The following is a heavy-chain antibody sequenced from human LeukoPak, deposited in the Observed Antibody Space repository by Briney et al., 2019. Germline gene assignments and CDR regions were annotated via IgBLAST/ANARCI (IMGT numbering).Heavy chain of an antibody. V-gene: IGHV3-21*01. CDR1: GFTFSSYS. CDR3: AKDSGIAAGRKPDY. J-gene: IGHJ4*02. D-gene: IGHD6-13*01. CDR2: ISSSSSYI. Sequence: GGSLRLSCAASGFTFSSYSMNWVRQAPGKGLEWVSSISSSSSYIYYADSVKGRFTISRDNAKNSLYLQMNSLRAEDTAVYYCAKDSGIAAGRKPDYWGQGTLVTVSS.